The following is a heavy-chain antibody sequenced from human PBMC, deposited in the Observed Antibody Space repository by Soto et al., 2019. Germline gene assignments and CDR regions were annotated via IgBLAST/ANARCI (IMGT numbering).Heavy chain of an antibody. CDR1: GFTFSSYW. D-gene: IGHD6-13*01. CDR2: IKQDGSEK. Sequence: EVQLVESGGGLVQPGGSLRLSCAASGFTFSSYWMSWVRQAPGKGLEWVANIKQDGSEKYYVDSVKGRFTISRDNAKNSLYLQMNRLRAEDTAVYYCARVNSAGSSRRYYYYGMDVWGQGTTVTVSS. V-gene: IGHV3-7*01. CDR3: ARVNSAGSSRRYYYYGMDV. J-gene: IGHJ6*02.